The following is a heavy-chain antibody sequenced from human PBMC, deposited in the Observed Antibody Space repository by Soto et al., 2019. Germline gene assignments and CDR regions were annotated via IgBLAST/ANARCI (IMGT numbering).Heavy chain of an antibody. Sequence: PSETLSLTCTVSGGSISSYYWSWIRQPPGKGLEWIGYIYYSGSTNYNPSLKSRVTISVDTSKNQFSLKLSSVTAADTAVYYCARGDHSSSSKPIDYWGQGTLVTVPQ. V-gene: IGHV4-59*01. J-gene: IGHJ4*02. CDR2: IYYSGST. CDR1: GGSISSYY. CDR3: ARGDHSSSSKPIDY. D-gene: IGHD6-6*01.